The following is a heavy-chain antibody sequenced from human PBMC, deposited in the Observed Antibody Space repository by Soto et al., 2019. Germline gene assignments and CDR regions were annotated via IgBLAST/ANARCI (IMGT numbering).Heavy chain of an antibody. CDR3: TTDWEYYYDSSGYTYPFDY. CDR2: IKSKTDGGTT. J-gene: IGHJ4*02. D-gene: IGHD3-22*01. V-gene: IGHV3-15*07. CDR1: GFTFSNAW. Sequence: PGGSLRLSCAASGFTFSNAWMNWVRQAPGKGLEWVGRIKSKTDGGTTDYAAPVKGRFTISRDDSKNTLYLQMNSLKTEDTAVYYCTTDWEYYYDSSGYTYPFDYWGQGTLVTVSS.